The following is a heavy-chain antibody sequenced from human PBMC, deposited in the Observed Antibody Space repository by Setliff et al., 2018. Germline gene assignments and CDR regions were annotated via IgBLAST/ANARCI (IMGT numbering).Heavy chain of an antibody. CDR3: ARDLSGRSDS. V-gene: IGHV3-74*03. CDR2: LNEDGSIT. Sequence: GGSLRLSCTPSGFTFGDSAMTWVRQAPGKGLEWVSRLNEDGSITSYADSVKGRFTISRDNAKNTLYLQMNSLRAEDTGVYYCARDLSGRSDSWGQGTLVTVSS. D-gene: IGHD3-3*01. J-gene: IGHJ4*02. CDR1: GFTFGDSA.